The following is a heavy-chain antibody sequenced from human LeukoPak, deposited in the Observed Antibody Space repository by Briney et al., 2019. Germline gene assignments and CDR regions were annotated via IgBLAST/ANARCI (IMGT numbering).Heavy chain of an antibody. CDR1: GFTFTSSA. J-gene: IGHJ4*02. D-gene: IGHD3-9*01. CDR2: IVVGSGNT. V-gene: IGHV1-58*02. CDR3: AAHPYYDILTGYYSLDY. Sequence: GASVKVSCKASGFTFTSSAMQRVRQARGQRLEWIGWIVVGSGNTNYAQKFQERVTITRDMSTSTAYMELSSLRSEDTAVYYCAAHPYYDILTGYYSLDYWGQGTLVTVSS.